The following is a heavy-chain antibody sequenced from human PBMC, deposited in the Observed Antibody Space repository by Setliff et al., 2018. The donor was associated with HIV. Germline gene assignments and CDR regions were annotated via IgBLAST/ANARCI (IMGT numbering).Heavy chain of an antibody. CDR2: ISYDGSDK. D-gene: IGHD2-15*01. CDR1: GFTFNTYA. Sequence: GESLRLSCAASGFTFNTYAMHWIRQAPGKGLEWVAVISYDGSDKYYVDSVKGRFTISRDNSKNTVIRQMNSLRPEDTAVYYCARFGWGNEGYCSGGSCYSGAFDFWGHGTVVTVSS. J-gene: IGHJ3*01. CDR3: ARFGWGNEGYCSGGSCYSGAFDF. V-gene: IGHV3-30*04.